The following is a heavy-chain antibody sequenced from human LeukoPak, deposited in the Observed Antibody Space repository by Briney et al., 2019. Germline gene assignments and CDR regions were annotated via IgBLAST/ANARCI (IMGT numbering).Heavy chain of an antibody. V-gene: IGHV4-38-2*02. Sequence: SETLSLTCTVSGGSISSYYWSWIRQPPGKGLEWIGSIYHSGSTYYNPSLKSRVTISVDTSKNQFSLKLSSVTAADTAVYYCARVGGVGYSSGWYGVYWGQGTLVTVSS. CDR1: GGSISSYY. CDR3: ARVGGVGYSSGWYGVY. J-gene: IGHJ4*02. CDR2: IYHSGST. D-gene: IGHD6-19*01.